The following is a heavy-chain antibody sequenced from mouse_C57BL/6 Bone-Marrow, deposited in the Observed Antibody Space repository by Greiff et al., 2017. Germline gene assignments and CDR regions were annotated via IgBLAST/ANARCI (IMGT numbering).Heavy chain of an antibody. J-gene: IGHJ4*01. CDR2: LDPENGDT. V-gene: IGHV14-4*01. CDR3: THYGSSLTMDY. D-gene: IGHD1-1*01. CDR1: GFNIKDYY. Sequence: VHVKQSGAELVRPGASVKLSCTASGFNIKDYYMHWVKQRPEQGLEWIGWLDPENGDTAYASKFQGKATITADTSSNTAYLQLSSLTSEDTAVYYCTHYGSSLTMDYWGQGTSVTVSS.